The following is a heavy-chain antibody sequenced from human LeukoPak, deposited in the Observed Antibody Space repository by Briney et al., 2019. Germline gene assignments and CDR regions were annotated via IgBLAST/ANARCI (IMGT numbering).Heavy chain of an antibody. CDR1: GFTFSSYA. Sequence: GGSLRLPCAASGFTFSSYAMSWVRQAPGKGLEWVSGISGGGTPYYADSVKGRFTISRDNSKNTLFLQMNSLRAEDTAVYYCASAPPDSSGYYVQFDYWGQGTLVTVSS. CDR3: ASAPPDSSGYYVQFDY. V-gene: IGHV3-23*01. CDR2: ISGGGTP. J-gene: IGHJ4*02. D-gene: IGHD3-22*01.